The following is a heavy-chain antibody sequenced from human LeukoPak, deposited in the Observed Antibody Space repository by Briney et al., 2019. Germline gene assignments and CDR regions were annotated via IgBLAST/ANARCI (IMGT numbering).Heavy chain of an antibody. D-gene: IGHD6-19*01. CDR2: ITASGSST. V-gene: IGHV3-23*01. CDR1: GFSFSSYA. Sequence: GGSLRLSCAASGFSFSSYAMSWVRQAPGKGLEWVSGITASGSSTYYADSVKGRFTISRDNSKNTLYLQMNSLRAEDTAVFYCVKDLLKRVVAGPDYWGQGTLVTVSS. CDR3: VKDLLKRVVAGPDY. J-gene: IGHJ4*02.